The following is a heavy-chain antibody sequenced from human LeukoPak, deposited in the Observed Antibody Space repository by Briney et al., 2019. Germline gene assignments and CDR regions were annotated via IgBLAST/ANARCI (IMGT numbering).Heavy chain of an antibody. CDR1: GGSISTTTNS. Sequence: SEALSLTCNVSGGSISTTTNSWGWAWIRQRPGKGLEWIGSIYYGGSPYYTSSLKSRVTISVDTSKNQFSLKMASLTATDTAVYYCARRPIVGSTGFYFDPWGPGTLVTVSS. D-gene: IGHD1-26*01. CDR2: IYYGGSP. J-gene: IGHJ5*02. V-gene: IGHV4-39*01. CDR3: ARRPIVGSTGFYFDP.